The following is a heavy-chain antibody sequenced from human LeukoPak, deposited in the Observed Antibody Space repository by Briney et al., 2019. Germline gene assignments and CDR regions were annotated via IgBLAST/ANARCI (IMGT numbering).Heavy chain of an antibody. CDR1: GLTFSSYG. CDR2: ISYDGSNK. CDR3: ARGTPDIVVVPAADY. V-gene: IGHV3-30*19. D-gene: IGHD2-2*01. Sequence: SGGSLRLSCAASGLTFSSYGMHWVRQAPGKGLEWVAVISYDGSNKYYADSVKGRFTISRDNSKNTLYLQMNSLRAEDTAVYYCARGTPDIVVVPAADYWGQGTLVTVSS. J-gene: IGHJ4*02.